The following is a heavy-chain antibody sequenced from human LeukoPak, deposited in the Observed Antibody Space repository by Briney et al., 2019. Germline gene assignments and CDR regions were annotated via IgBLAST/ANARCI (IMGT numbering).Heavy chain of an antibody. CDR2: ITPIFATP. Sequence: SVKVSCKASGGTFSNYAVSWVRQAPGQGLEWMGGITPIFATPSYAQKFQGRVTITADESTSTAYMELSGLRPEDTAVYYCARWAGYCRITNCYSAFDYWGQGTLVTVSS. V-gene: IGHV1-69*01. J-gene: IGHJ4*02. CDR3: ARWAGYCRITNCYSAFDY. D-gene: IGHD2-2*02. CDR1: GGTFSNYA.